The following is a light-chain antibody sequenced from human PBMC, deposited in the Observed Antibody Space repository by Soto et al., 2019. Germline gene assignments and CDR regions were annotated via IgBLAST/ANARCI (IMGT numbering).Light chain of an antibody. CDR3: QQYGSSPWT. CDR1: QSVSSSY. J-gene: IGKJ1*01. Sequence: EIVLTQSPGTLSLSPGERATLSCRASQSVSSSYLAWYQQKPGQAPRPLIYGAYSRAIGIPDRFSGSGSGTDFTLTISRLEPEDFAVYYCQQYGSSPWTFGQGNTVEIK. CDR2: GAY. V-gene: IGKV3-20*01.